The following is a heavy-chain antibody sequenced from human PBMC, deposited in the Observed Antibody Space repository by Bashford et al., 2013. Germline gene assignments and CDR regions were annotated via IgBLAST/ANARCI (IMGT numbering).Heavy chain of an antibody. D-gene: IGHD2-8*01. V-gene: IGHV4-59*08. CDR3: ARHVLMEPRSSPLDY. CDR2: MYYSGSS. Sequence: SETLSLTCTVSGDSFSSYYWSWVRQPPGKRPEWIGFMYYSGSSNYNPSLKGRVTMSVDTSKNQFSLRLTSVTAADTAVYYCARHVLMEPRSSPLDYWGQGTLVTVSS. J-gene: IGHJ4*02. CDR1: GDSFSSYY.